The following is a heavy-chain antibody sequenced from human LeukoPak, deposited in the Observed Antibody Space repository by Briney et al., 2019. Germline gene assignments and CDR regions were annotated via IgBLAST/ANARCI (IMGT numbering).Heavy chain of an antibody. D-gene: IGHD1-7*01. Sequence: SETLSLTCTVSGYSISSGYYWGWIRQPPGKGLEWIGSIYHSGSTYYNPSLKSRVTTSVDTSKNQFSLKLSSVTAADTAVYYCARGTISVSWFDPWGQGTLVTVSS. J-gene: IGHJ5*02. CDR1: GYSISSGYY. CDR2: IYHSGST. CDR3: ARGTISVSWFDP. V-gene: IGHV4-38-2*02.